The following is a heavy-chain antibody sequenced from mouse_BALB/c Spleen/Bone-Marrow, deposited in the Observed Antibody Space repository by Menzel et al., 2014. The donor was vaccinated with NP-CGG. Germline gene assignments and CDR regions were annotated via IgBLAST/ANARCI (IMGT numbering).Heavy chain of an antibody. CDR3: ARYHYGYDGFAY. CDR2: INPSNGRT. D-gene: IGHD2-2*01. CDR1: GYTFTSYW. J-gene: IGHJ3*01. V-gene: IGHV1S81*02. Sequence: QVQLKQSGAELVKPGASVKLSCKASGYTFTSYWMHWVKQRPGQGLEWIGEINPSNGRTDYNEKFKSKATLTVDKSSSTAYMQLSSLTSEDSAVYYCARYHYGYDGFAYWGQGTLVTVSA.